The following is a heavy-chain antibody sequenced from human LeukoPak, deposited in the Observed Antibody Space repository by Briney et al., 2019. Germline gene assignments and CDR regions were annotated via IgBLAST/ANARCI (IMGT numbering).Heavy chain of an antibody. CDR1: GFTFSSYA. J-gene: IGHJ3*02. V-gene: IGHV3-23*01. Sequence: TGGSLRLSCAASGFTFSSYAMNWVRQAPGKGLEWVSAISGSGGSTYYADSVKGRFTISRDNSKNSLYLQMNSLRAEDTAVYYCARSKAAPGAFDIWGQGTMVTVSS. CDR3: ARSKAAPGAFDI. CDR2: ISGSGGST. D-gene: IGHD6-6*01.